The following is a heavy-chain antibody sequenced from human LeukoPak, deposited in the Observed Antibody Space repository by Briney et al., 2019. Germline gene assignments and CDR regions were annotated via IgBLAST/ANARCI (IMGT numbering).Heavy chain of an antibody. CDR2: IIPIFGIA. CDR1: GGTFSIYA. CDR3: ARGVCGGDCYLRDYYYYGMDV. V-gene: IGHV1-69*17. J-gene: IGHJ6*02. D-gene: IGHD2-21*02. Sequence: ASVKVSCKASGGTFSIYAISWVRQAPGQGLEWMGRIIPIFGIANYAQKFQGRVTITADKSTSTAYMELSSLRSEDTAVYYCARGVCGGDCYLRDYYYYGMDVWGQGTTVTVSS.